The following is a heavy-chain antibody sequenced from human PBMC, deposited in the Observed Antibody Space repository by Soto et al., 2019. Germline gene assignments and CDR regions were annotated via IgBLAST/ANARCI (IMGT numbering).Heavy chain of an antibody. CDR2: INPNSGGT. V-gene: IGHV1-2*02. CDR3: ARDSFKCSYGYGFDP. D-gene: IGHD5-18*01. J-gene: IGHJ5*02. Sequence: ASVKVSCKASGYTFTGYYMHWVRQAPGQGLEWMGWINPNSGGTNYAQKFQGRVTMTRDTSISTAYMELSRLRSDDTAVYYCARDSFKCSYGYGFDPWGQGTLVTVSS. CDR1: GYTFTGYY.